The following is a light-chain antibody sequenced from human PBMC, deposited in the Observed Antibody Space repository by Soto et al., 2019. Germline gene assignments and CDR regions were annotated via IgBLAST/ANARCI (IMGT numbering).Light chain of an antibody. V-gene: IGKV3-20*01. CDR1: QSISSNY. J-gene: IGKJ3*01. Sequence: EIVLTQSPGTLSLSPGERATLSCRASQSISSNYLAWYQHKPGQAPRLLIYGASSRATGIPDRFSGSGSGTDFTLTISRLEPEDFAVYYCQQYGSSFTFGPGTKVDIK. CDR3: QQYGSSFT. CDR2: GAS.